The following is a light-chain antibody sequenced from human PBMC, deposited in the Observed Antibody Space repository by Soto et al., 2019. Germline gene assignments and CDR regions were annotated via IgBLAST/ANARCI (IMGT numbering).Light chain of an antibody. CDR3: QHYDTYSPMWT. CDR1: QSINW. J-gene: IGKJ1*01. CDR2: EAS. V-gene: IGKV1-5*03. Sequence: DIQLAQSPSTLSSSVGDRITITCRATQSINWLAWYQQKPGTAPKLRIFEASRLESGVPSRFSGSGSGTEFTLTISSLQPDDFGTYYCQHYDTYSPMWTFGQGTKVDVK.